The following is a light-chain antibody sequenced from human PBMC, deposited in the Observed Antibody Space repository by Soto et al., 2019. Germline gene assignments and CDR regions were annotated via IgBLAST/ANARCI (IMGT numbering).Light chain of an antibody. Sequence: IQLHQSPSTLSGSVGDRVTITCRASQTISSWLAWYQQRPGKAPKLLIYDASSLESGVPSRFSGSGAGTEFALTISSLQPDDFVTYYCQQYNSYSPTFGQRSMVEI. V-gene: IGKV1-5*01. CDR2: DAS. J-gene: IGKJ1*01. CDR1: QTISSW. CDR3: QQYNSYSPT.